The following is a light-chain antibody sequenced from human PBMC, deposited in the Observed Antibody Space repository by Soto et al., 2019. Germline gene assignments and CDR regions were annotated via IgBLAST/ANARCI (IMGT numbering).Light chain of an antibody. CDR2: GAS. J-gene: IGKJ1*01. CDR1: QSVSSN. CDR3: QQYNNWPRT. V-gene: IGKV3-15*01. Sequence: EIVMTQSPATLSVSPGERETLSCRASQSVSSNLAWYQQKPGQAPRLLIYGASTRATGIPARFSGSGSGTEFTLTISSLQSEDFAVYYCQQYNNWPRTFGQGTKVDNK.